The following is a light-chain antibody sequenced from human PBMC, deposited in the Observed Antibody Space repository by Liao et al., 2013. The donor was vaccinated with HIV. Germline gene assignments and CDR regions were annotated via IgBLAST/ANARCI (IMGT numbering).Light chain of an antibody. CDR2: QDT. CDR1: NLGDKF. Sequence: YELTQSPSVSVSPGQTATITCSGDNLGDKFQDTKRPSGIPERFSGSNSGNTATLTISGTQAVDEADYYCQAWDTSSVGFGGGTKLTVL. V-gene: IGLV3-1*01. CDR3: QAWDTSSVG. J-gene: IGLJ3*02.